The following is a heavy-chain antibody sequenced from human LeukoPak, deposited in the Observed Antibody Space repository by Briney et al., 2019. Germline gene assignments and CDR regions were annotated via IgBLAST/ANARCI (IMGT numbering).Heavy chain of an antibody. CDR2: IYYSGST. Sequence: SQTLSLTCTVSGGSISSGDYYWSWIRQPPGKGLEWIGYIYYSGSTYYNPSLKSRVTISVDTSKNQFSLKLSSVTAADTAVYYCAREATYSGYANYGMDIWGQGTTVTVSS. J-gene: IGHJ6*02. V-gene: IGHV4-30-4*01. CDR1: GGSISSGDYY. D-gene: IGHD5-12*01. CDR3: AREATYSGYANYGMDI.